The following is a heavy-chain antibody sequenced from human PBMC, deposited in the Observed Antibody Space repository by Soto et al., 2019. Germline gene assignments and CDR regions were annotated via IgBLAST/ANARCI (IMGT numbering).Heavy chain of an antibody. D-gene: IGHD5-12*01. CDR2: ISSSASYM. CDR3: ARECVDTVTSITIPFDY. V-gene: IGHV3-21*02. Sequence: EVQLLQSGGGLAKPGGSLRLSCATSGFTFSRCDMNWVRQAPGKGLEWVSFISSSASYMYYADSVKGRFTISRDNSKKSLYLQMNSLRADDTAVYYCARECVDTVTSITIPFDYWGQGALVTVSS. CDR1: GFTFSRCD. J-gene: IGHJ4*02.